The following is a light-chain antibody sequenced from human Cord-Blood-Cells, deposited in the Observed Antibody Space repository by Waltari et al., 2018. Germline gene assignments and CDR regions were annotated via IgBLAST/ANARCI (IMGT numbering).Light chain of an antibody. J-gene: IGKJ3*01. V-gene: IGKV3-11*01. CDR3: KQRSNWPFT. Sequence: EIVLTQSSATLSLSPGERATLSCRARQSVSSYLAWYQQKPGKAPRLLIYDASHRATCILARFSGSGSETDFTHTISCLEPEDFAVYYCKQRSNWPFTFGPRTKVDIK. CDR1: QSVSSY. CDR2: DAS.